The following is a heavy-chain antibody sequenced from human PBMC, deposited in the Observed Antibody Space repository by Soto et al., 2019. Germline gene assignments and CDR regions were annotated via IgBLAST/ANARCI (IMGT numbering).Heavy chain of an antibody. CDR2: ISSSSSTI. Sequence: GGSLRLSCAASGFTFSSYSMNWVRQAPGKGLEWVSYISSSSSTIYYADSVKGRFTISRDNAKNSLYLQMNSLRAEDTAVYYCAGDKGRSPLDYWGQGTLVTVSS. D-gene: IGHD2-15*01. CDR3: AGDKGRSPLDY. CDR1: GFTFSSYS. V-gene: IGHV3-48*01. J-gene: IGHJ4*02.